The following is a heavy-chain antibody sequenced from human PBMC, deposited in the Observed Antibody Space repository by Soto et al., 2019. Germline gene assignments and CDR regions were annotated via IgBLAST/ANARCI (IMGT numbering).Heavy chain of an antibody. J-gene: IGHJ3*02. V-gene: IGHV3-33*01. CDR1: GFTFSSYG. CDR3: AYVGGGYCSSTSCSPPGAFDI. CDR2: IWYDGSNK. D-gene: IGHD2-2*01. Sequence: PGGSLRLSCAASGFTFSSYGMHWVRQAPGKGLEWVAVIWYDGSNKYYADSVKGRFTISRDNSKNTLYLQMNSLRAEDTAVYYCAYVGGGYCSSTSCSPPGAFDIWGQGTMVTVSS.